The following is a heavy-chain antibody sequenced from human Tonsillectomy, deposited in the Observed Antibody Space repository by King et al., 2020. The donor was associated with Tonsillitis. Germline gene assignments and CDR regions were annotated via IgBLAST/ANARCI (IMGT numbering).Heavy chain of an antibody. CDR3: ARDANSGYDYYFYGKDV. D-gene: IGHD5-12*01. V-gene: IGHV4-39*07. Sequence: QLQESGPGLVKPSETLSLTCTVSGGSISSSSYYWGWIRQPPGKGLECIGSIYYSGSTYYNPSLKSRVTISVDTSKNQFSLKLSSVTAADTAVYYCARDANSGYDYYFYGKDVWGQGTTVTVSS. J-gene: IGHJ6*01. CDR2: IYYSGST. CDR1: GGSISSSSYY.